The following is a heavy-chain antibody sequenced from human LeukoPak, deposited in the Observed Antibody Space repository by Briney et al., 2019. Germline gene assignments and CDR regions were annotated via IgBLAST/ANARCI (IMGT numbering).Heavy chain of an antibody. CDR3: ATLVSDIVVVPAANPSPLFDY. J-gene: IGHJ4*02. D-gene: IGHD2-2*01. V-gene: IGHV1-69*13. Sequence: ASVKVSCKASGGTFSSYAISWVRQAPGQGLEWMGGIIPIFGTANYAQKFQGRVTITADESTSTAYMELSSLRSEDTAVYYCATLVSDIVVVPAANPSPLFDYWGQGTLVTVSS. CDR2: IIPIFGTA. CDR1: GGTFSSYA.